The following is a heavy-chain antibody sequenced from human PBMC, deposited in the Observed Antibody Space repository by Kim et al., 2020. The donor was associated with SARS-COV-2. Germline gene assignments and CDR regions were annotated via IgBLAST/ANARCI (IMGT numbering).Heavy chain of an antibody. CDR1: GFTFSSYA. CDR3: ARGGKGVSSSLSFDY. D-gene: IGHD6-13*01. CDR2: ISYDGSNK. V-gene: IGHV3-30-3*01. J-gene: IGHJ4*02. Sequence: GGSLRLSCAASGFTFSSYAMHWVRQAPGKGLEWVAVISYDGSNKYYADSVKGRFTISRDNSKNTLYLQMNSLRAEDTAVYYCARGGKGVSSSLSFDYWGQGTLVTVSS.